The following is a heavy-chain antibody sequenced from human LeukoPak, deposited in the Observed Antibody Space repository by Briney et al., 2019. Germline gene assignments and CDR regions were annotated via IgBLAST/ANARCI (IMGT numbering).Heavy chain of an antibody. D-gene: IGHD4-23*01. Sequence: GGSLRLTCAASGFTLSSYSMIWVRQAPGKGLEWVSSISSSSSYIYYSASVTGRFTISRDNAKNSLYRQMNSLRAEDTAVYYCARGYGDGVNPRDYWGQGTLVTVSS. V-gene: IGHV3-21*01. CDR1: GFTLSSYS. J-gene: IGHJ4*02. CDR3: ARGYGDGVNPRDY. CDR2: ISSSSSYI.